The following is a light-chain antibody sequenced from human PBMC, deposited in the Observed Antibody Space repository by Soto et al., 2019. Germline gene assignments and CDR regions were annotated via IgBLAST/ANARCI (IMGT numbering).Light chain of an antibody. CDR2: AAS. J-gene: IGKJ3*01. CDR1: QSITNS. V-gene: IGKV1-39*01. CDR3: QQGHSMPFT. Sequence: DLQMTRSPSSLSASVGDRVTITCRASQSITNSLNWYQHKPGKAPTLVVYAASSLQSGVPSRFSGSGSGTDFTLTISSLQPEDFATYFCQQGHSMPFTFGPGTKVDIK.